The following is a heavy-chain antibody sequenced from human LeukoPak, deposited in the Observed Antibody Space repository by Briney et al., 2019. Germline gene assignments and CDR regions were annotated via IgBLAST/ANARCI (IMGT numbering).Heavy chain of an antibody. J-gene: IGHJ6*03. D-gene: IGHD1-1*01. V-gene: IGHV3-20*04. CDR1: GFTYDDHG. CDR2: INWKGDVT. CDR3: ARAGRGHTWDGAYYYQTDV. Sequence: SGGSLRLSCAASGFTYDDHGMNWVRQAPGKGPEWVSGINWKGDVTGYADSVKGRFTISRDNAKNSLYLQMESLRGEDTALYFCARAGRGHTWDGAYYYQTDVWGKGTTVTVSS.